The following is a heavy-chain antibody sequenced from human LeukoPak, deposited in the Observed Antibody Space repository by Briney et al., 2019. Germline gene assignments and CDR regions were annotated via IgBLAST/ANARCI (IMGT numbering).Heavy chain of an antibody. D-gene: IGHD2-8*01. J-gene: IGHJ4*02. CDR2: IKQDGSEK. CDR1: GFTFSSYW. Sequence: GGPLRLSCAASGFTFSSYWMNWVRQAPGKGLEWVANIKQDGSEKYYVDSVKGRFTISRDNAKNSLYLQMNSLRAEDTAVYYCARDSLDCTNGVCYEPEQYYFDYWGQGTLVTVSS. V-gene: IGHV3-7*05. CDR3: ARDSLDCTNGVCYEPEQYYFDY.